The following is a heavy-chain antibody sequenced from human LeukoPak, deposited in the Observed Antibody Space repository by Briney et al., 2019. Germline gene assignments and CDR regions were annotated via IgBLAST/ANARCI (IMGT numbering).Heavy chain of an antibody. D-gene: IGHD6-13*01. J-gene: IGHJ4*02. CDR2: ISSSGSTI. CDR1: GFTFSDYY. Sequence: GGSLRLSCAASGFTFSDYYMSWIRQAPGKGLEWVSYISSSGSTIYYADSVKGRFTISRDNAKNSLYLQMNSLRAEDTAVYYCTTKGSSWYIDYWGQGTLVTVSS. V-gene: IGHV3-11*01. CDR3: TTKGSSWYIDY.